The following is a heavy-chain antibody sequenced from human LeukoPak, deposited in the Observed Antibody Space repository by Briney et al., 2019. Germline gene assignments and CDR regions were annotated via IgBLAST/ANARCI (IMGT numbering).Heavy chain of an antibody. D-gene: IGHD3-22*01. Sequence: ASVKVSCKASGYTFTGYYMHWVRQAPGQGLEWMGWINPNSGGTNYAQKLQGRVTMTTDTSTSTAYMELRSLRSDDTAVYYCARVYYYDSSGYYYLRYFDYWGQGTLVTVSS. CDR1: GYTFTGYY. J-gene: IGHJ4*02. V-gene: IGHV1-2*02. CDR3: ARVYYYDSSGYYYLRYFDY. CDR2: INPNSGGT.